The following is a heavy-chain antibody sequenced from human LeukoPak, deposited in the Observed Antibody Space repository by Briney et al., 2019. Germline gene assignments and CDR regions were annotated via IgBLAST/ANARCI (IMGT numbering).Heavy chain of an antibody. CDR1: GDSISSYY. CDR2: IYYSGST. CDR3: AGSYDSSGYLPN. J-gene: IGHJ4*02. D-gene: IGHD3-22*01. V-gene: IGHV4-59*01. Sequence: SETLSLTCTVSGDSISSYYWSWIRQPPGKGLEWIGYIYYSGSTNYNPSLKSRVTISVDTSKNQFSLKLSSVTAADTAVYYCAGSYDSSGYLPNWGQGTLVTVSS.